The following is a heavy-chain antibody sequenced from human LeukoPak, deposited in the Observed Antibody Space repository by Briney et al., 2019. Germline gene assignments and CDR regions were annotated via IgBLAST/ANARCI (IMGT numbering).Heavy chain of an antibody. Sequence: GGSLRLSCAASGFTFSSYAMSWVRRAPGKGLEWVSANSSSGGSTYYADSVKGRFTISRDNSKNTLYLQMNSLRAEDTAVYYCAKTQQGPYYDILTGIFDYWGQGTLVTVSS. CDR1: GFTFSSYA. CDR3: AKTQQGPYYDILTGIFDY. CDR2: NSSSGGST. J-gene: IGHJ4*02. V-gene: IGHV3-23*01. D-gene: IGHD3-9*01.